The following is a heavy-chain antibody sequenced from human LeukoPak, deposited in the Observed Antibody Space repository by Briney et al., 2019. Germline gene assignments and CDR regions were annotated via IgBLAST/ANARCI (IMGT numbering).Heavy chain of an antibody. Sequence: SETLSLTCTVSGGSISTYYWSWIRQPPGKGLEWIGYIYYSGNTNYNPSLKSRVTISIDMSKNKFTLRLSSVTAADTAVYYCARVGSGCFYYCGQGTLGTVSS. CDR1: GGSISTYY. CDR3: ARVGSGCFYY. D-gene: IGHD6-19*01. CDR2: IYYSGNT. V-gene: IGHV4-59*01. J-gene: IGHJ4*02.